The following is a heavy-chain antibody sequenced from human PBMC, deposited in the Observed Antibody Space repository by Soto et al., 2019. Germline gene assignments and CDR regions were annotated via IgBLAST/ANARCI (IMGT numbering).Heavy chain of an antibody. Sequence: QVQLQQWGAGLLKPSETLSLTCAVYGGSFSGYYWSWIRQPPGKGLEWIGEINHSGSTNYNPSLKGRVTISGDTTKNQFPLNPGAVTAAATAVYYCARAPTGVLRGWLRVEGDRHNFDYWGQGTQVTVSS. CDR1: GGSFSGYY. CDR2: INHSGST. D-gene: IGHD5-12*01. V-gene: IGHV4-34*01. CDR3: ARAPTGVLRGWLRVEGDRHNFDY. J-gene: IGHJ4*02.